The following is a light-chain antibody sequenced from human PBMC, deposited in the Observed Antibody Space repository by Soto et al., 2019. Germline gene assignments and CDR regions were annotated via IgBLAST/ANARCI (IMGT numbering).Light chain of an antibody. J-gene: IGKJ1*01. CDR3: QQSYSTPRT. Sequence: DIQMTQYQSSLSASVGDRVTITCRASQSISNYLNWYQQKPGKAPNLLIYAAFSLHSAVPSRFSGSGSGTDFTLTISSLQPGDFATYYCQQSYSTPRTFGQGTKVEIK. CDR2: AAF. V-gene: IGKV1-39*01. CDR1: QSISNY.